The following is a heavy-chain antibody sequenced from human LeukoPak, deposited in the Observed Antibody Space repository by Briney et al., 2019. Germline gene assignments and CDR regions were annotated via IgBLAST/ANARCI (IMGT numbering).Heavy chain of an antibody. CDR3: AKDSRLVGIAYFDS. CDR2: IGSSGSTT. D-gene: IGHD1-26*01. CDR1: GFTFSTYA. J-gene: IGHJ4*02. V-gene: IGHV3-23*01. Sequence: GGSLRLSCVASGFTFSTYAMTWVRQAPGKGLEWVSGIGSSGSTTYYADSVKGRFTISRENSKNTVYLQMNSLGAEDTAVYYCAKDSRLVGIAYFDSWGQGTLVTVSS.